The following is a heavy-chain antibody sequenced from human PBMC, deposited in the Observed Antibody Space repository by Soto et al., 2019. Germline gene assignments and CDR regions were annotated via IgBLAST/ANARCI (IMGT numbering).Heavy chain of an antibody. CDR3: ARDPGGLSSTSFVPFDY. Sequence: ASVKVSCKASGYIFSSYAMHCVRQAPGQILEWMGWIDAGNGNTKYSQKFQGRVTITRDTSASTAYMELSSLRSEDTAVYYCARDPGGLSSTSFVPFDYWGQGTLVTVSS. CDR1: GYIFSSYA. J-gene: IGHJ4*02. V-gene: IGHV1-3*01. D-gene: IGHD2-2*01. CDR2: IDAGNGNT.